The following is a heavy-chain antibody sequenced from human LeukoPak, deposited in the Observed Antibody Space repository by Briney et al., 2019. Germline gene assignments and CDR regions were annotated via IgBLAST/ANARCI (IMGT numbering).Heavy chain of an antibody. J-gene: IGHJ1*01. CDR2: IYTSGST. CDR3: AGYDFWSGAEYFQH. CDR1: GGSISSYY. Sequence: SETLSLTCTVSGGSISSYYWSWIRQPAGKGLEWIGRIYTSGSTNYNPSLKSRVTMSVDTSKNQFSLKLSSVTAADTAVYYCAGYDFWSGAEYFQHWGQGTLVTVSS. D-gene: IGHD3-3*01. V-gene: IGHV4-4*07.